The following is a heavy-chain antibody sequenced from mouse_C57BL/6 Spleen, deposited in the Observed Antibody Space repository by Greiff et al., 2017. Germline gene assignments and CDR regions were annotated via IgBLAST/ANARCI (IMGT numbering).Heavy chain of an antibody. CDR2: IHPNSGST. Sequence: QVQLQQPGAELVKPGASVKLSCKASGYTFTSYWMHWVKQRPGQGLEWIGMIHPNSGSTNYNEKFKSKATLTVDKSSSTAYMQLSSLTSEDSAVYYCAITTVPHWYFDVWGTGTTVTVSS. D-gene: IGHD1-1*01. V-gene: IGHV1-64*01. CDR1: GYTFTSYW. CDR3: AITTVPHWYFDV. J-gene: IGHJ1*03.